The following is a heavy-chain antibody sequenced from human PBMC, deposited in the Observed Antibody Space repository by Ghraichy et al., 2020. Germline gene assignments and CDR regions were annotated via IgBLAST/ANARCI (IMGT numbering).Heavy chain of an antibody. Sequence: GESLNISCTASGFTFSSYNMNWVRQAPGKGLEGVSYISSSGSTIYYADSVKGRFTISRDTAKNSLYLQMNSLRDEDSAVYFCARDSYCTGGTCYSWSHTFDMWGQGTMVTVSS. CDR1: GFTFSSYN. J-gene: IGHJ3*02. V-gene: IGHV3-48*02. D-gene: IGHD2-15*01. CDR2: ISSSGSTI. CDR3: ARDSYCTGGTCYSWSHTFDM.